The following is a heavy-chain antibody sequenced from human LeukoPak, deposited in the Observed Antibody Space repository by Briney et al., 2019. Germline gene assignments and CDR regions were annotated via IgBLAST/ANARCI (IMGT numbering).Heavy chain of an antibody. CDR1: GYTFTSYY. CDR2: IIPILGIA. CDR3: ARGIRSSFAFDI. J-gene: IGHJ3*02. Sequence: SVKVSCKASGYTFTSYYVHWVRQAPGQGLEWMGRIIPILGIANYAQKFQGRVTITADKSTSTAYMELSSLRSEDTAVYYCARGIRSSFAFDIWGQGTMVTVSS. V-gene: IGHV1-69*04. D-gene: IGHD2-21*01.